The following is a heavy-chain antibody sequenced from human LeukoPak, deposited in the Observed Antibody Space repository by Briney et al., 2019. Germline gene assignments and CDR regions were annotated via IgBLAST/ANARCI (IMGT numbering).Heavy chain of an antibody. J-gene: IGHJ3*02. V-gene: IGHV3-48*03. Sequence: PGGSLRLSCAASGFTFSSYEMNWVRQAPGKGLEWVSYISSSGSTIYYADSVKGRFIISRDNAENSLYLQMNSLRAEDTAVYYCARTGPTEYAFDIWGQGTMVTVSS. CDR2: ISSSGSTI. CDR1: GFTFSSYE. D-gene: IGHD2/OR15-2a*01. CDR3: ARTGPTEYAFDI.